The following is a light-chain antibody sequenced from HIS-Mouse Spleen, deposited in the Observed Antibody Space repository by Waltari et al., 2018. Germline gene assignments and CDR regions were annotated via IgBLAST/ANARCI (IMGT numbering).Light chain of an antibody. CDR3: CSYAGSYRV. CDR2: DVS. V-gene: IGLV2-11*01. J-gene: IGLJ1*01. CDR1: SSDVGGYNY. Sequence: QSALTQPCSVSGSPGQSVTISCTGTSSDVGGYNYVSWYQQHPGKAPKLMIYDVSTRPSGVPDRFSGSKSGNTASLTISGLQAEDEADYYCCSYAGSYRVFGTGTKVTVL.